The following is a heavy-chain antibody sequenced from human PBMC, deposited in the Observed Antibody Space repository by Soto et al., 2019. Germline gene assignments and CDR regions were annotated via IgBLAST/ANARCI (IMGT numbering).Heavy chain of an antibody. CDR2: IIPIFGTA. CDR1: GGTFSSYA. D-gene: IGHD5-12*01. CDR3: ARENYGGYEYYFDY. V-gene: IGHV1-69*12. J-gene: IGHJ4*02. Sequence: QVQLVQSGAEVKKPGSSVKVSCKASGGTFSSYAISWVRQAPGQGLEWMGGIIPIFGTANYAQKFHVRVTITADESTSKVYMVMSSLRSEDTAVYYCARENYGGYEYYFDYWGQGTLVTVSS.